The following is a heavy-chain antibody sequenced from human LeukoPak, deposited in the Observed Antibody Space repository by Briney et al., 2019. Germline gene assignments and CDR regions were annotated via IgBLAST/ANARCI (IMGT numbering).Heavy chain of an antibody. D-gene: IGHD6-13*01. J-gene: IGHJ4*02. CDR1: GYTFTSYY. Sequence: ASVKVSCKASGYTFTSYYMHWVRQAPGQGLEWMGIINPSGGSTSYAQKFQGRVTMTRDTSTSTVYMELSSLRSDDTAVYYCARALSSRGGFDYWGQGTLVTVSS. CDR2: INPSGGST. CDR3: ARALSSRGGFDY. V-gene: IGHV1-46*01.